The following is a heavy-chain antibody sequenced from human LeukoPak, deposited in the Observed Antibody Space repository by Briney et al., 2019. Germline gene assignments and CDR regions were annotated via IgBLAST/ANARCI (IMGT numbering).Heavy chain of an antibody. D-gene: IGHD3-10*01. Sequence: GGSLRLSCAASGFTFSSYSMNWVRQAPGKGLEWVSSISSSSSYIYYADSVKGRFTISRDNAKNSLYLQMNSLRAEDTAVYYCASLGGLSELAAFDIWDQGTMVTVSS. J-gene: IGHJ3*02. V-gene: IGHV3-21*01. CDR1: GFTFSSYS. CDR2: ISSSSSYI. CDR3: ASLGGLSELAAFDI.